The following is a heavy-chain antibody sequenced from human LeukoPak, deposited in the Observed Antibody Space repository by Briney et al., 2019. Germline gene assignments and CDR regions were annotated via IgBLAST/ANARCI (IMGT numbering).Heavy chain of an antibody. CDR1: GGTFSSYA. Sequence: GASVKVSCKASGGTFSSYAISWVRQAPGQGLEWMGGIIPIFGTANYAQKFQGRVTITTDESTSTAYMELSSLRSEDTAVYYCARGRSFLAGSSSADDWGQGTLVTVSS. J-gene: IGHJ4*02. CDR3: ARGRSFLAGSSSADD. V-gene: IGHV1-69*05. CDR2: IIPIFGTA. D-gene: IGHD6-13*01.